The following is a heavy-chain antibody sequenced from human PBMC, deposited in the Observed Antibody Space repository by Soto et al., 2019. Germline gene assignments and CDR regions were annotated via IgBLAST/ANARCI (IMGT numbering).Heavy chain of an antibody. CDR3: ARGGDSSGYYPLEGFDY. CDR1: GGSVSSGSYY. D-gene: IGHD3-22*01. V-gene: IGHV4-61*01. Sequence: QVQLQESGPGLVKPSETLSLTCTVSGGSVSSGSYYWSWIRQPLGKGLEWIGYIYYSGSTNYNPSLKSRVTISVDTSKNQFSLKLSSVTAADTAVYYCARGGDSSGYYPLEGFDYWGQGTLVTVSS. J-gene: IGHJ4*02. CDR2: IYYSGST.